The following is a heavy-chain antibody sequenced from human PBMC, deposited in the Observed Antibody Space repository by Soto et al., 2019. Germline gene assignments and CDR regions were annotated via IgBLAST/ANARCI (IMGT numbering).Heavy chain of an antibody. CDR2: ISSSGSTI. CDR1: GFTFSSYE. CDR3: ARESGSYFLAAHFDS. D-gene: IGHD1-26*01. J-gene: IGHJ4*02. Sequence: EVQLVESGGGLVQPGGSLRLSCAASGFTFSSYEMNWVRQAPGKGLEWVSYISSSGSTIYYADSVKGRFTISRDNAKNSLYLQMNSLRAEDTAVYYCARESGSYFLAAHFDSWGQGTLVTVSS. V-gene: IGHV3-48*03.